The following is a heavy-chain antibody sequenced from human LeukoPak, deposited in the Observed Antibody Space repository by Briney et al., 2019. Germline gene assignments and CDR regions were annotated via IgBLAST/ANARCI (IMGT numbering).Heavy chain of an antibody. Sequence: GASVKVSCKASGYTFTGYYMHWVRQAPGQGLEWMGWINPNSGGTNYAQRFQGRVTMTRDTSISTAYMELSRLRSDDTAVYYCARVGNSRDTAFDYWGQGTLVTVSS. V-gene: IGHV1-2*02. CDR3: ARVGNSRDTAFDY. CDR1: GYTFTGYY. CDR2: INPNSGGT. J-gene: IGHJ4*02. D-gene: IGHD5-18*01.